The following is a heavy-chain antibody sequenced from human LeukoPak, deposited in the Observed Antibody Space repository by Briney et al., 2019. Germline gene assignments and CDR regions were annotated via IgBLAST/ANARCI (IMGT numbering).Heavy chain of an antibody. D-gene: IGHD3-3*01. V-gene: IGHV4-34*01. Sequence: SETLSLTCAVYGGSFSGYYWGWIRQPPGKGLEWIGEINHSGSTNYNPSLKSRVTISVDSSKNQFSLKLSSVTAADTAVYYCARETDYDFWSGYAFGYWGQGTLVTVSS. CDR2: INHSGST. CDR1: GGSFSGYY. J-gene: IGHJ4*02. CDR3: ARETDYDFWSGYAFGY.